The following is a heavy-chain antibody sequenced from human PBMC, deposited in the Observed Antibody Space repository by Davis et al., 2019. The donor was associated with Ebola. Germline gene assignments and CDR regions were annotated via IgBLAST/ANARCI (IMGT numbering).Heavy chain of an antibody. CDR3: AKLSVVTLNWFDP. CDR2: ISGSGGST. Sequence: PWGSLRLSCAASGFTFSSSAMSRVRQAPGKGLAWVSAISGSGGSTYYADSVKGRFTISRDNSKNTLYLQMNSLRAEDTAVYYCAKLSVVTLNWFDPWGQGTLVTVSS. CDR1: GFTFSSSA. D-gene: IGHD3-22*01. J-gene: IGHJ5*02. V-gene: IGHV3-23*01.